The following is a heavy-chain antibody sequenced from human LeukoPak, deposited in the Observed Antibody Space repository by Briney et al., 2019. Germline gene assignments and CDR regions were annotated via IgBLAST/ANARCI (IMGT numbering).Heavy chain of an antibody. J-gene: IGHJ4*02. D-gene: IGHD3-10*01. V-gene: IGHV4-61*01. Sequence: PSETLSLTCTVSGGSVSSGSYYWSWIRQPPGKGLEWIGYIYYSGSTNYNPSLKSRVTISVDTSKNQFSLKLSSVTAADTAVYYCARAANYGSLDYWGQGTLVTVSS. CDR2: IYYSGST. CDR3: ARAANYGSLDY. CDR1: GGSVSSGSYY.